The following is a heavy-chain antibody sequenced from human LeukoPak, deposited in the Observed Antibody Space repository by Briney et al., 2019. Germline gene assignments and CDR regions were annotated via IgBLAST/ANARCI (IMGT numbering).Heavy chain of an antibody. CDR2: IYYSGST. Sequence: SETLSLTCTVSGGSISSYYWSWIRQPPGKGLEWIGYIYYSGSTNYNPSLKSRVTISVDTSKNQFSLKLSSVTAADTAVYYCARDGDLVAVPAASEFDSWGQGTLVTVSS. D-gene: IGHD2-2*01. CDR3: ARDGDLVAVPAASEFDS. CDR1: GGSISSYY. J-gene: IGHJ4*02. V-gene: IGHV4-59*01.